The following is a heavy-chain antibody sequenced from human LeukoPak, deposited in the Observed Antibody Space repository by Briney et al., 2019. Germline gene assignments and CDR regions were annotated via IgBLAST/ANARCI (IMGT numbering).Heavy chain of an antibody. Sequence: PGGSLRLSCAASGFTFSFHWMSWVRQAPGKGLEWVASIRPDGTEKYYLDSVKGRFTISKDNAKDSLFLRMNSLRGEDTAVYYCARLQGAHTTYDYWGQGTLVTVSS. CDR3: ARLQGAHTTYDY. CDR1: GFTFSFHW. D-gene: IGHD2/OR15-2a*01. V-gene: IGHV3-7*01. CDR2: IRPDGTEK. J-gene: IGHJ4*02.